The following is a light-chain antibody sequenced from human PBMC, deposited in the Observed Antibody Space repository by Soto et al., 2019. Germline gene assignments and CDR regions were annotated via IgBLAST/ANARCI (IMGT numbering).Light chain of an antibody. J-gene: IGKJ5*01. V-gene: IGKV1D-12*01. CDR1: QGIGTW. CDR3: QQTNSFPIT. CDR2: GAT. Sequence: DVPVTQSPSFVSASVGDRVTITCRASQGIGTWLAWYQQKPGKAPSLLIYGATDLQSGVPSRFSGSGLGTHFSLTIFSLQPEDFATYYCQQTNSFPITFGQGTRLEI.